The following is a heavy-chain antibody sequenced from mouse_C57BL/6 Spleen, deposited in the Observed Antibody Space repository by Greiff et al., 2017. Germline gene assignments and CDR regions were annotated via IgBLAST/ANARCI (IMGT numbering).Heavy chain of an antibody. CDR1: GYTFTSYW. J-gene: IGHJ2*01. CDR3: ARSSYDGYFDD. V-gene: IGHV1-7*01. CDR2: INPSSGYT. D-gene: IGHD2-3*01. Sequence: QVQLQQSGAELAKPGASVKLSCKASGYTFTSYWMHWVKQRPGQGLEWIGYINPSSGYTKYNQKFKDKATLTAAKSSSTAYMQLSSLTYEDSAVYYCARSSYDGYFDDWGPGTTLTVSS.